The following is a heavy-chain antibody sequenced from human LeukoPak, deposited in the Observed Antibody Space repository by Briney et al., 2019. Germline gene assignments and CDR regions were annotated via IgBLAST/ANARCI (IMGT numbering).Heavy chain of an antibody. Sequence: SVKVSCKASGRTFSSYTISWVRQAPGQALEWMGRIIPILGIANYAQKFQGRVTITADKSTSTAYMELSSLRSEDTAVYYCARAAPYYDFWSGYPFDYWGQGTLVTVSS. CDR2: IIPILGIA. J-gene: IGHJ4*02. D-gene: IGHD3-3*01. CDR3: ARAAPYYDFWSGYPFDY. V-gene: IGHV1-69*02. CDR1: GRTFSSYT.